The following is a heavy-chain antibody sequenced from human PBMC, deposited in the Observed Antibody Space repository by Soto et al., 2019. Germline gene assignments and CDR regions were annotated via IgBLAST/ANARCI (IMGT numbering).Heavy chain of an antibody. D-gene: IGHD3-10*01. Sequence: GGSLRLSCAASGFTFKNYWMSWVRQAPGKGLEWVANIKQDGSEKFFVDSVKGRFTISRDNAQNSLYLQMNSLGAEDTAVYFCARNKMEGVDYFDYWGQGTLVTVSS. CDR3: ARNKMEGVDYFDY. CDR2: IKQDGSEK. V-gene: IGHV3-7*03. CDR1: GFTFKNYW. J-gene: IGHJ4*02.